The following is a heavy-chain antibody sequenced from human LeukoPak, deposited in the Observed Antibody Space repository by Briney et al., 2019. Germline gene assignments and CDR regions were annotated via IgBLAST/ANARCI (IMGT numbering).Heavy chain of an antibody. CDR3: ARRDITGAWDFDV. V-gene: IGHV4-4*07. Sequence: SETLSLTCDLSGDSMNNYYWSWIRQAAGKRLEGIGQFHTSGRRDYTPSLKSRLIMSIDTYTNHVSTDLSYATAADTATYFCARRDITGAWDFDVWGQGALVTVAS. J-gene: IGHJ4*02. D-gene: IGHD1-14*01. CDR1: GDSMNNYY. CDR2: FHTSGRR.